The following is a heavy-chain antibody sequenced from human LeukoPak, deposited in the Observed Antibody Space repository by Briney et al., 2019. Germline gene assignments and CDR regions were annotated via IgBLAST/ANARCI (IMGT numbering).Heavy chain of an antibody. CDR1: GYTFTGYY. CDR2: INPNSGGT. V-gene: IGHV1-2*02. Sequence: ASVKVSCKASGYTFTGYYMHWVRQAPGQGLEWMGWINPNSGGTNYAQKFQGRVTMTRDTSISTAYMELSRLRSGDTAVYYCARGFYYDSSGYYYDSIPPNDAFDIWGQGTMVTVSS. D-gene: IGHD3-22*01. CDR3: ARGFYYDSSGYYYDSIPPNDAFDI. J-gene: IGHJ3*02.